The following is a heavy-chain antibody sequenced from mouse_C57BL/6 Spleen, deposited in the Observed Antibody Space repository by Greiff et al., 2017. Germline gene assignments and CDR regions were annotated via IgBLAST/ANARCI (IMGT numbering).Heavy chain of an antibody. V-gene: IGHV1-22*01. J-gene: IGHJ4*01. CDR1: GYTFTDYN. CDR3: AFGVEMDY. CDR2: INPNNGGT. Sequence: EVQRVESGPELVKPGASVKMSCKASGYTFTDYNMHWVKQSHGKSLEWIGYINPNNGGTSYNQKFKGKATLTVNKSSSTAYMELRSLTSEDSAVYYCAFGVEMDYWGQGTSVTVSS.